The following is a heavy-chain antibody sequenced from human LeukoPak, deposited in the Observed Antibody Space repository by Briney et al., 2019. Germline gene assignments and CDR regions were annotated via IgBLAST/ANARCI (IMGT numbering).Heavy chain of an antibody. J-gene: IGHJ4*02. Sequence: PGGSLRPSCAASGFSFSSYSMNWVRQAPGKGLEWVSYISSSSSTIYYADSVKGRFTISRDNAKNSLYLQMNSLRDEDTAVYYCGRRPTCSGGVCFVADWGQGTLVTVSS. CDR3: GRRPTCSGGVCFVAD. D-gene: IGHD2-8*02. CDR1: GFSFSSYS. CDR2: ISSSSSTI. V-gene: IGHV3-48*02.